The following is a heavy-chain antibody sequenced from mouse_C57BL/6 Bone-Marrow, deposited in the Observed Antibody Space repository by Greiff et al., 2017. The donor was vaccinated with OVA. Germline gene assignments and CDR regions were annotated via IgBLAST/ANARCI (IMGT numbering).Heavy chain of an antibody. CDR2: INYDGSST. V-gene: IGHV5-16*01. J-gene: IGHJ2*01. CDR3: ARSDGYYAFFDY. D-gene: IGHD2-3*01. Sequence: GKLVESEGGLVQPGSSMKLSCTASGFTFSDYYMAWVRQVPEKGLEWVANINYDGSSTYYLDPLKSRFIISRDNAKNILYLQMSSLKSEDTATYYCARSDGYYAFFDYWGQGTTLTVSS. CDR1: GFTFSDYY.